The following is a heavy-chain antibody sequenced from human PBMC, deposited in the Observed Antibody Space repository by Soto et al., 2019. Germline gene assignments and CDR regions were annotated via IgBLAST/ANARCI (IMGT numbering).Heavy chain of an antibody. CDR2: IFYNGST. J-gene: IGHJ5*02. CDR3: ARSFYP. CDR1: GGSSGHYG. Sequence: LVTQSVTWTVVGGSSGHYGGNWIRQAPGKGMEWIGYIFYNGSTHYNPSLTSRVTISVDMSKNRLSLTLTSVTAADTAVYYCARSFYPWGQGTLVTVSS. V-gene: IGHV4-59*01.